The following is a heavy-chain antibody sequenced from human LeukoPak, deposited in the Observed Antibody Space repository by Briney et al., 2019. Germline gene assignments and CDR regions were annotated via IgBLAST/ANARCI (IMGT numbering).Heavy chain of an antibody. Sequence: ASAKVSCKASVYTFTGYYMHWVRQAPGQGLEWMGWINPNSGGTNYAQKFQGRVTMTRDTSISTAYMELSRLRSDDTAVYYCARDYDILTGYLSYFDYWGQGTLVTVSS. V-gene: IGHV1-2*02. CDR3: ARDYDILTGYLSYFDY. CDR1: VYTFTGYY. CDR2: INPNSGGT. D-gene: IGHD3-9*01. J-gene: IGHJ4*02.